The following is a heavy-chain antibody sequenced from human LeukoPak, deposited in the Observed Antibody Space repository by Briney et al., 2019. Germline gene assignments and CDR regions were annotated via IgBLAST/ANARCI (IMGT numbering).Heavy chain of an antibody. V-gene: IGHV1-69*13. Sequence: GASVKVSCKASGGTFSSYAISWVRQAPGQGLEWMGGIIPIFGTANYAQKFQGRVTITADESTSTAYMELSSLRSEDTAVYYCAIWFGVEPHYYYYGMDVWGQGTTVTVSS. CDR3: AIWFGVEPHYYYYGMDV. D-gene: IGHD3-3*01. J-gene: IGHJ6*02. CDR2: IIPIFGTA. CDR1: GGTFSSYA.